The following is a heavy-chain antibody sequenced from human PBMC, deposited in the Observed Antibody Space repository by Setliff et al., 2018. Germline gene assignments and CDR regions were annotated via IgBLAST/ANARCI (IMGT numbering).Heavy chain of an antibody. CDR2: IIPIFGTT. D-gene: IGHD5-12*01. Sequence: SVKVSCKASGGTFKNYGISWVRQAPGQGLEWMGGIIPIFGTTNYAQKFQGRATIITDESTSTAYMELSSLRSEDTAVYYCARGPGPSVVVAIPFDHWGQGSLVTVSS. CDR1: GGTFKNYG. J-gene: IGHJ4*02. V-gene: IGHV1-69*05. CDR3: ARGPGPSVVVAIPFDH.